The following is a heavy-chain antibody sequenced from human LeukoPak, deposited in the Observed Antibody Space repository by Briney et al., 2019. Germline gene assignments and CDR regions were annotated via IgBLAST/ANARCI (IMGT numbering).Heavy chain of an antibody. Sequence: HPGGSLRLSCAASGFTFSSYAMSWVRQAPGKGLEWVSFYSDNTHYSDSVKGRFTISRDNSKNTLYLQMNSLRAEDTAVYYCARRAGAYSHPYDYWGQGTLVTVSS. J-gene: IGHJ4*02. CDR1: GFTFSSYA. V-gene: IGHV3-23*01. CDR2: YSDNT. CDR3: ARRAGAYSHPYDY. D-gene: IGHD4/OR15-4a*01.